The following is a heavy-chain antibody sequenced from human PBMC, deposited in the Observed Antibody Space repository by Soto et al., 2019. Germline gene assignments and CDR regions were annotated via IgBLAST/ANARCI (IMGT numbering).Heavy chain of an antibody. J-gene: IGHJ4*02. V-gene: IGHV3-48*02. CDR1: GFTFSGYS. D-gene: IGHD6-19*01. CDR2: TSSRSITI. Sequence: EVQLVESGGGLVQPGGSLRLSCAASGFTFSGYSMNWVRQAPGKGGLEWVSYTSSRSITIYYADSVKGRFIISRDNAKNELYLQMNSLRDEETAVYYCAREASSRLDYWGQGTLVTVSS. CDR3: AREASSRLDY.